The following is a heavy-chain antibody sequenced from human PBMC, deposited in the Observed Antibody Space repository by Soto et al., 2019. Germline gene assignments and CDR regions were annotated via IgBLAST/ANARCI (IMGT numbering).Heavy chain of an antibody. CDR3: ARELLWFGEPLFDY. Sequence: ASEKVSCKASGYTFTSYAMHWVREAPGQRLEWMGWINAGNGNTKYSQKFQGRVTITRDTSASTAYMELSSLRSEDTAVYYCARELLWFGEPLFDYWGQGTLVTVSS. J-gene: IGHJ4*02. D-gene: IGHD3-10*01. CDR1: GYTFTSYA. V-gene: IGHV1-3*01. CDR2: INAGNGNT.